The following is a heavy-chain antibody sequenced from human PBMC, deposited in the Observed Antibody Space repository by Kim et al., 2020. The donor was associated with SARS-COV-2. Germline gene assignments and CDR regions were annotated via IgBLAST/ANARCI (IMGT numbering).Heavy chain of an antibody. V-gene: IGHV4-61*01. CDR1: GGSVSSGSYY. CDR2: IYYSGST. J-gene: IGHJ2*01. CDR3: ARDSPPYDSSGGFDL. Sequence: SETLSLTCTVSGGSVSSGSYYWSWIRQPPGKGLEWIGYIYYSGSTNYNPSLKSRVTISVDTSKNQFSLKLSSVTAADTAVYYCARDSPPYDSSGGFDLWGRGTLVTVSS. D-gene: IGHD3-22*01.